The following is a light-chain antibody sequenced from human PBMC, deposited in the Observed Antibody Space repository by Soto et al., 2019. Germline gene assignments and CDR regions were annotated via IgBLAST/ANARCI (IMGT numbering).Light chain of an antibody. Sequence: QSVLTQPASVSGSPGQSITISCTGTSREVGNYKYVSWYQQHPGKAPKLMIYEVSNRPSGGCNRFSGSKSGNTAALTISGLQAEDETDYYFFSYTSSGTYVFGTGTQGTVL. V-gene: IGLV2-14*01. CDR3: FSYTSSGTYV. CDR1: SREVGNYKY. CDR2: EVS. J-gene: IGLJ1*01.